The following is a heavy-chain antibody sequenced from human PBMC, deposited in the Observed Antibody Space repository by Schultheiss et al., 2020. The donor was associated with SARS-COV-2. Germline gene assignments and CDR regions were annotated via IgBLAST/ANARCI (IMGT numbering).Heavy chain of an antibody. CDR1: GGSFSGYY. V-gene: IGHV4-59*08. Sequence: SETLSLTCAVYGGSFSGYYWSWIRQPPGKGLEWIGYIYYSGSTNYNPSLKSRVTISVDTSKNQFSLKLSSVTAADTAVYYCARRRPTTVTTDRLPAGYYMDVWGKGTTVTVSS. D-gene: IGHD4-17*01. J-gene: IGHJ6*03. CDR3: ARRRPTTVTTDRLPAGYYMDV. CDR2: IYYSGST.